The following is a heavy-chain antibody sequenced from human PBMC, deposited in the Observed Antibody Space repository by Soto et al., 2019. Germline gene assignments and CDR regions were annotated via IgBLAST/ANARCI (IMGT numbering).Heavy chain of an antibody. CDR3: ARSEYYDSSGYYEPVCGAFDI. Sequence: PGESLKISCKGSGYSFTSYWIGWVRKMPGKGRKWMGIIYPGDSDTRYSPSFQGQVTISADKSISTAYLQWSSLKASDTAMYYCARSEYYDSSGYYEPVCGAFDIWGQGAMVTVSS. CDR1: GYSFTSYW. D-gene: IGHD3-22*01. V-gene: IGHV5-51*01. CDR2: IYPGDSDT. J-gene: IGHJ3*02.